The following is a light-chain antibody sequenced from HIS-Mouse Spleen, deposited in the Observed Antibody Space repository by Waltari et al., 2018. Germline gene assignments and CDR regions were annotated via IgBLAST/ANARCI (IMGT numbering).Light chain of an antibody. J-gene: IGLJ2*01. CDR1: SSDVGGYNY. V-gene: IGLV2-8*01. Sequence: QSALTQPPSASGSPGQSVTISCTGTSSDVGGYNYVSWYQQPPGKAPKLMIYEVSKRPSGVPDRFSGSNSGITASLTVSGLQAEDEADYYCSSYAGSNNLVFGGGTKLTVL. CDR2: EVS. CDR3: SSYAGSNNLV.